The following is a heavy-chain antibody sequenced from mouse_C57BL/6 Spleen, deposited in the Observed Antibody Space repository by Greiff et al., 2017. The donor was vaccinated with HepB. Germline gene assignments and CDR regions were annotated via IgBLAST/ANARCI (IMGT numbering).Heavy chain of an antibody. D-gene: IGHD1-1*01. Sequence: VQLQQSGAELVRPGASVTLSCKASGYTFTDYEMHWVKQTPVHGLEWIGAIDPETGGTAYNQKFKGKAILTADKYSSTAYMELRSLTSEDSAVYYCTRGDYDYAMDDWGQGTSVTVSS. CDR2: IDPETGGT. V-gene: IGHV1-15*01. CDR1: GYTFTDYE. CDR3: TRGDYDYAMDD. J-gene: IGHJ4*01.